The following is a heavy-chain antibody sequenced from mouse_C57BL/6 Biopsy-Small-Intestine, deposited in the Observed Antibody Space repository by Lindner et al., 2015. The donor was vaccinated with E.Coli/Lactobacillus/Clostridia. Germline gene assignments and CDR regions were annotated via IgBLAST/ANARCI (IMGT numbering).Heavy chain of an antibody. CDR3: ARAGRGFAY. V-gene: IGHV1-39*01. CDR2: INPYSDNA. J-gene: IGHJ3*01. Sequence: VQLQESGAELVKPGASVKISCKASGYSFTAYNMNWVKQSHGKSLEWIGNINPYSDNATYNQKFKGKATLTVDKSSSTAYMQLNGLTSADSAVYYCARAGRGFAYWGQGTLVTVSA. CDR1: GYSFTAYN.